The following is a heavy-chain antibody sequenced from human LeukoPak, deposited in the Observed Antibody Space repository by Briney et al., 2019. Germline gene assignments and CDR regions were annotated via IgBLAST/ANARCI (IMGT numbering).Heavy chain of an antibody. J-gene: IGHJ3*02. D-gene: IGHD2-15*01. Sequence: SETLSLTCTVSGGSISSYYWSWIRQPPGKGLEWIGYIYYSGSTNYNPSLKSRVTISVDTSKNQFSPKLSSATAADTAVYYCARGGRIANDAFDIWGQGTMVTVSS. CDR2: IYYSGST. V-gene: IGHV4-59*01. CDR3: ARGGRIANDAFDI. CDR1: GGSISSYY.